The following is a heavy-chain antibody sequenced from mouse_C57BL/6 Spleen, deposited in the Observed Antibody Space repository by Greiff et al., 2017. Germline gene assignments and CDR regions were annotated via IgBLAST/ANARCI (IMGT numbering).Heavy chain of an antibody. Sequence: EVMLVESGGGLVKPGGSLKLSCAASGFTFSSYAMSWVRQTPEKRLEWVATISDGGSYTYYPDNVKGRFTISRDNAKNNLYLQMSHLKSEDTAMYYCARHLYGSSYYAMDYWGQGTSVTVSS. D-gene: IGHD1-1*01. CDR2: ISDGGSYT. CDR3: ARHLYGSSYYAMDY. V-gene: IGHV5-4*03. CDR1: GFTFSSYA. J-gene: IGHJ4*01.